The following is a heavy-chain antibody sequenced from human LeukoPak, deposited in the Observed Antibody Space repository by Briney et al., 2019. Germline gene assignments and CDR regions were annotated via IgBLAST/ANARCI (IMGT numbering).Heavy chain of an antibody. D-gene: IGHD6-13*01. V-gene: IGHV5-51*01. CDR3: ARRIAAAGSIGTRYFDY. J-gene: IGHJ4*02. CDR2: IYPGDSDT. Sequence: GESLKISCKGSGYSFTNYCIGWVRQMPGKGLEWMGTIYPGDSDTKYSPSFQGQVTISADKSISTAYLQWSSLKASDTAMYYCARRIAAAGSIGTRYFDYWGQGTLVTVSS. CDR1: GYSFTNYC.